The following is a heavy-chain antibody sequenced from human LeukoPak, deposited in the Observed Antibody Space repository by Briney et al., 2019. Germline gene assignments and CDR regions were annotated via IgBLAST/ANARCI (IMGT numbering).Heavy chain of an antibody. D-gene: IGHD4/OR15-4a*01. CDR3: AKGGDDGGHHLYYFDY. CDR1: GGTFSSYA. Sequence: SVKVSCKASGGTFSSYAISWVRQAPGQGLEWMGRIIPILGIANYAQKFQGRVTITADKSTSTAYMELSSLRSEDTPVYYCAKGGDDGGHHLYYFDYWGQGTLVTISS. J-gene: IGHJ4*02. CDR2: IIPILGIA. V-gene: IGHV1-69*04.